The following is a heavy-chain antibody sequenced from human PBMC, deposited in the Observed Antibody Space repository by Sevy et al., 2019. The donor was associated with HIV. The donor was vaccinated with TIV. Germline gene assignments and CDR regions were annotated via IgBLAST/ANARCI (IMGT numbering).Heavy chain of an antibody. V-gene: IGHV3-33*01. Sequence: GGSLRLSCAASGFTPSTYGMLWVRQAPGKGLEWVAVIGYDGSNKYYADSVRGRFTISRDNSKNTLFLQMDSLRGEDTAVYYCARDPRMYGDYLLAYFDYWGQGTLVTVSS. CDR2: IGYDGSNK. J-gene: IGHJ4*02. D-gene: IGHD2-8*01. CDR1: GFTPSTYG. CDR3: ARDPRMYGDYLLAYFDY.